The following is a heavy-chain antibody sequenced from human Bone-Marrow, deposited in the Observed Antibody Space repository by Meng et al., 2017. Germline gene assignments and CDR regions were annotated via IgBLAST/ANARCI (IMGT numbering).Heavy chain of an antibody. CDR3: ARGPTTMAHDFDY. CDR2: INHSGST. J-gene: IGHJ4*02. D-gene: IGHD4-11*01. CDR1: GGSFSDYY. V-gene: IGHV4-34*01. Sequence: QVQSQQGGGGLLKPPETLSLTCVVSGGSFSDYYWSWIRQPPGKGLEWIGEINHSGSTNYNPSLESRATISVDTSQNNLSLKLSSVTAADSAVYYCARGPTTMAHDFDYWGQGTLVTVSS.